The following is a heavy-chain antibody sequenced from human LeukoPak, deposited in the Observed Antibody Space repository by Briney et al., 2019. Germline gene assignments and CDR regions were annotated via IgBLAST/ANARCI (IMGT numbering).Heavy chain of an antibody. D-gene: IGHD5-18*01. V-gene: IGHV1-8*01. Sequence: ASVKVSCKASGYTFTSYDINWVRQATGQGLEWMGWMNPNSGNTGYAQKFQGRVTMTRNTSISTAYMELSSLRSEDTAVYYCARGGGIQLWFYYYYMDVWGKGTTVTVSS. CDR2: MNPNSGNT. CDR1: GYTFTSYD. J-gene: IGHJ6*03. CDR3: ARGGGIQLWFYYYYMDV.